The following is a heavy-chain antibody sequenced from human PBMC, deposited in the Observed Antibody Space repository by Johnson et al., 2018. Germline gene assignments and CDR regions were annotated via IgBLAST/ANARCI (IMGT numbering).Heavy chain of an antibody. CDR1: GFTFSSYW. J-gene: IGHJ1*01. D-gene: IGHD3-3*01. CDR2: IKQDGSEK. CDR3: ARDPVGITIFGVVRPELDGGH. V-gene: IGHV3-7*01. Sequence: EVQLLESGGGLVQPGGSLRLSCAASGFTFSSYWMSWVRQAPGKGLEWVANIKQDGSEKYYVDSVKGRFTISRNNAKNSLYLQMNSLRAEDTAVYYCARDPVGITIFGVVRPELDGGHWGQGTLVTVSS.